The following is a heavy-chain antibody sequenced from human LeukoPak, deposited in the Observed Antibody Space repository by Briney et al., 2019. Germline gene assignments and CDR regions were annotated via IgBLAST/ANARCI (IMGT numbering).Heavy chain of an antibody. J-gene: IGHJ4*02. CDR1: GFTFSSYE. CDR3: ARRDSYYGSGTYPPGLDY. Sequence: PGGSLRLSCAVSGFTFSSYEMNWVRQPPGKGLEWIGEISHGGSTNYNPSLKSRVTISVDTSKNQFSLRLSSVTAADTAVYYCARRDSYYGSGTYPPGLDYWGQGTLVTVSS. D-gene: IGHD3-10*01. CDR2: ISHGGST. V-gene: IGHV4-34*01.